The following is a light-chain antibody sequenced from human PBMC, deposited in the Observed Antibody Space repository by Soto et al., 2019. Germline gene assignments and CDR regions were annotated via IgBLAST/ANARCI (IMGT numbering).Light chain of an antibody. CDR2: TTS. J-gene: IGKJ3*01. Sequence: EIVLTQSPGTLSLSPGERATLSCTASQSVISSCLAWYQRKPGQAPRLLIHTTSIRATDIPDRFSGSGSGTDFTLTISRLEPDDFGVYYCQQCGGSPLFSFGPGTRVDI. V-gene: IGKV3-20*01. CDR1: QSVISSC. CDR3: QQCGGSPLFS.